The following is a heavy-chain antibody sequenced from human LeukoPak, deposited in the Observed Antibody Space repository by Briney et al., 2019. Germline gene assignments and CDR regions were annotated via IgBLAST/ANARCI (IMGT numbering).Heavy chain of an antibody. Sequence: GGSLRLFCAACGFTFSSYWMHWVRQAPGKGLVWVSQTNSDGSSTTNADSVKGRFTTSRDNAKNTLYLQMNSLRVEDTAVYYCARVGSSGLYDYWGQGTLVTVSS. CDR3: ARVGSSGLYDY. CDR2: TNSDGSST. CDR1: GFTFSSYW. J-gene: IGHJ4*02. V-gene: IGHV3-74*03. D-gene: IGHD3-22*01.